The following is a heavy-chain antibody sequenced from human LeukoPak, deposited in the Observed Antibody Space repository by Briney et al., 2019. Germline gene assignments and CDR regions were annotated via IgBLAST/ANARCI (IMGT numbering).Heavy chain of an antibody. D-gene: IGHD4-11*01. CDR3: AKERASRLPFDY. CDR1: GFTFSNYG. V-gene: IGHV3-23*01. CDR2: ISANGGNT. Sequence: QPGGSLRLSSAASGFTFSNYGMNWVRQAPGKGLEWVTAISANGGNTYYADSVKGRFTISRDNSKDTLSLQMNSLRAEDTAVYYCAKERASRLPFDYWGQGTLVTVSS. J-gene: IGHJ4*02.